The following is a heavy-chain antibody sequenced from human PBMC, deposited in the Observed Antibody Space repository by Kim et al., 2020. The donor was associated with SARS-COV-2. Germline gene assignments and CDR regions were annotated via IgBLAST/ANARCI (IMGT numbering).Heavy chain of an antibody. D-gene: IGHD3-10*01. V-gene: IGHV3-53*01. CDR3: ARDYYASGVFDL. CDR1: GFSVSRNY. J-gene: IGHJ4*02. Sequence: GGSLRLSCAASGFSVSRNYMSWVRQAPGKGLEWVSVMNSGGRIYYVDSVKGRFTISRDNSKNTVYLQMSSLRAEDTAMYYCARDYYASGVFDLWGQGTLVTVSS. CDR2: MNSGGRI.